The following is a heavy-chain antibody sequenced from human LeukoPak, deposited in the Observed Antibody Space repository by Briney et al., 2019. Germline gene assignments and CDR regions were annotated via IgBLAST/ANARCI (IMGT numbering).Heavy chain of an antibody. Sequence: SETLSLTCTVSGYSISSGYYWGWIRQPPGKGLEWIGSIYHSGSTYYNPSLKSRVTISVDTSKNQFSLKLSSVTAADTAVYYCARVGRGSGSYFYYWGQGTLVTVSS. CDR2: IYHSGST. CDR3: ARVGRGSGSYFYY. V-gene: IGHV4-38-2*02. CDR1: GYSISSGYY. D-gene: IGHD3-10*01. J-gene: IGHJ4*02.